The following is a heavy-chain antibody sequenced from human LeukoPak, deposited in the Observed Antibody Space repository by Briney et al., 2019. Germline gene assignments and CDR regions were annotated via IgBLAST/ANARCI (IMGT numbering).Heavy chain of an antibody. CDR3: ARDMVRGNWFDP. CDR1: GGSISSYY. Sequence: PSETLSLTCTVSGGSISSYYWSWISQPAGKGLEWIVRIYTSGSTNYNPSLKSRVTMSVDTSKNQFSLKLSSVTAADTAVYYCARDMVRGNWFDPWGQGTLVTVSS. D-gene: IGHD3-10*01. CDR2: IYTSGST. V-gene: IGHV4-4*07. J-gene: IGHJ5*02.